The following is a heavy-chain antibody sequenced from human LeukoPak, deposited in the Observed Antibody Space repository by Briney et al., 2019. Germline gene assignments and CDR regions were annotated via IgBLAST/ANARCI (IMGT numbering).Heavy chain of an antibody. CDR1: GGSFSGYY. CDR3: ARHLRGVVPAASKGGHMDV. CDR2: INHSGST. J-gene: IGHJ6*03. Sequence: SETLSLTCAVYGGSFSGYYWSWIRQPPGKGLEWIGEINHSGSTNYNPSLKSRVTISVDTSKNQFSLKLSSVTAADTAVYYCARHLRGVVPAASKGGHMDVWGKGTTVTVSS. D-gene: IGHD2-2*01. V-gene: IGHV4-34*01.